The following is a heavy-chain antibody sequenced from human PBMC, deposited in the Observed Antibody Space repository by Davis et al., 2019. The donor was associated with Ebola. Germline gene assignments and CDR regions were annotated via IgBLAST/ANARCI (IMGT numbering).Heavy chain of an antibody. Sequence: GESLKISCAASGFTFSTYSMTWVRQAPGKGLEWVSHISSSTGRTYYAESVKGRFTISRDNAKNSLYLQMNSLRDEDTAVYYCARDLDFWSGPDYWGQGTLVTVSS. CDR3: ARDLDFWSGPDY. CDR2: ISSSTGRT. CDR1: GFTFSTYS. D-gene: IGHD3-3*01. J-gene: IGHJ4*02. V-gene: IGHV3-48*02.